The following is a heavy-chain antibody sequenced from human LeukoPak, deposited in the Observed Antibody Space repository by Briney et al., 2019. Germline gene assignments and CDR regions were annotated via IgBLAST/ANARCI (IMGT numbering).Heavy chain of an antibody. V-gene: IGHV3-30*02. Sequence: PGGSLRLSCAASGFTLSLYGMHWVRQAPGKGLEWVAFIRYDGSNKYYADSVKGRFTISRDNSKNTLYLQMNSLRAEDTAVYYCAKDRGRIAAAGLDVWGKGTTVTVSS. D-gene: IGHD6-13*01. CDR2: IRYDGSNK. CDR3: AKDRGRIAAAGLDV. J-gene: IGHJ6*04. CDR1: GFTLSLYG.